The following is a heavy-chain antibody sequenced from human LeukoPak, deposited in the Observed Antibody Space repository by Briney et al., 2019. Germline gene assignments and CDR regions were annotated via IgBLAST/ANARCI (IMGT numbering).Heavy chain of an antibody. CDR1: GFTFSSYP. J-gene: IGHJ3*02. CDR3: AREDYYDPRGGDAFDI. D-gene: IGHD3-22*01. CDR2: ISGSGGST. Sequence: GGSLRLSCSASGFTFSSYPMSWVRQAPGKGLEWVSTISGSGGSTDYADSVKGRFTISRDNSKNTLYLQMNSLRAEDTAVYYCAREDYYDPRGGDAFDIWGQGTMVTISS. V-gene: IGHV3-23*01.